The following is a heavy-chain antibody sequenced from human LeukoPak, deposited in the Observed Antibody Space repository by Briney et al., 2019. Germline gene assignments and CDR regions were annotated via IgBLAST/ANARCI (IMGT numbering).Heavy chain of an antibody. Sequence: GESLKISFKGSGFRFTSYWIGWVRQMPGKGLEWMGIIYPGDSDTRYSPSSQGQVTISADKSISTAYLQWSSLKASDTAMYYCARGGGGYDYAFWFDPWGQGTLVTVSS. V-gene: IGHV5-51*01. D-gene: IGHD5-12*01. CDR3: ARGGGGYDYAFWFDP. J-gene: IGHJ5*02. CDR2: IYPGDSDT. CDR1: GFRFTSYW.